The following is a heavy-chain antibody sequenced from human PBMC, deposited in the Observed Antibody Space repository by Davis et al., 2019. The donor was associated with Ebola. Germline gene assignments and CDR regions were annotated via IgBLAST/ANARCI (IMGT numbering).Heavy chain of an antibody. CDR2: IYPGDSDT. V-gene: IGHV5-51*01. J-gene: IGHJ4*02. D-gene: IGHD6-6*01. Sequence: GESLKISCKGSGYSFTSYWIGWVRQMPGKGLEWMGIIYPGDSDTRYSPSFQGQVTISADKSISTAYLQWSSLKASDTAMYYCARIPPAIAARRYFDYWGQGTLVTVSS. CDR3: ARIPPAIAARRYFDY. CDR1: GYSFTSYW.